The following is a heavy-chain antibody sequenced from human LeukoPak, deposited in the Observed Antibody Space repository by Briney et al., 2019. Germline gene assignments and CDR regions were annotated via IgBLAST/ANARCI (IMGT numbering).Heavy chain of an antibody. D-gene: IGHD1-20*01. J-gene: IGHJ4*02. Sequence: GGSLRLSCAASGFTFSSYSMNWVRQAPGKGLEWVSVIYIGGSTYYADSVKGRFTISRDNSKNTLYLQMNSLRAEDTAVYYCAREERYNWNYFDYWGQGTLVTVSS. V-gene: IGHV3-53*01. CDR2: IYIGGST. CDR3: AREERYNWNYFDY. CDR1: GFTFSSYS.